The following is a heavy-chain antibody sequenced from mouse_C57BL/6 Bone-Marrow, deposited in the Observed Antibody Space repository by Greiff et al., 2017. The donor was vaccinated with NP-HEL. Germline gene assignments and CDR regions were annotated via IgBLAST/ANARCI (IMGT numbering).Heavy chain of an antibody. J-gene: IGHJ4*01. CDR1: GFTFSDFY. V-gene: IGHV7-1*01. Sequence: EVNVVESGGGLVQSGRSLRLSCATSGFTFSDFYMAWVRQAPGKGLEWIAASRNKANDYTTEYSAYVKGRFIVSRDTSQSILYLQMNALRAEDTAIYYCARDAGNYGTPYAMDYWGQGTSVTVSS. CDR3: ARDAGNYGTPYAMDY. D-gene: IGHD1-1*01. CDR2: SRNKANDYTT.